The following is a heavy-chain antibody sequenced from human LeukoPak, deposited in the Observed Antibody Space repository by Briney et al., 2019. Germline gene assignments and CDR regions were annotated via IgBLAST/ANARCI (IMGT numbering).Heavy chain of an antibody. J-gene: IGHJ4*02. V-gene: IGHV4-61*05. CDR2: IYYSGST. CDR3: ARGQQWLVPGDYFDY. CDR1: GGSISSSSSY. D-gene: IGHD6-19*01. Sequence: PSETLSLTCTVSGGSISSSSSYWGWIRQPPGKGLEWIGYIYYSGSTNYNPSLKSRVTISVDTSKNQFSLKLSSVTAADTAVYYCARGQQWLVPGDYFDYWGQGTLVTVSS.